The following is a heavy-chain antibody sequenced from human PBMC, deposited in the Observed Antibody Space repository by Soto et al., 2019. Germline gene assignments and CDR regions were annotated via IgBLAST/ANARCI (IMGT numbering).Heavy chain of an antibody. CDR2: IWSDGSNK. D-gene: IGHD6-13*01. CDR3: ARGRGVAAAGIDD. J-gene: IGHJ4*02. Sequence: QVQLVESGGGVVQPGRSLRLSCAASGFTFSSYGMHWVRQAPGKGLEWVAVIWSDGSNKYYADSVKGRFTISRDKSKNTLYLQMNSLRAEDTAVYYCARGRGVAAAGIDDWGQGTLVTVSS. V-gene: IGHV3-33*01. CDR1: GFTFSSYG.